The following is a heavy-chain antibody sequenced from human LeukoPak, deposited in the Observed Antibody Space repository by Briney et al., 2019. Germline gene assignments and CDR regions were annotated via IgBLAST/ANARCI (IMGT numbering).Heavy chain of an antibody. Sequence: PGGSLRLSCAASGFTFSSYAVLWVRQAPGRGLEWVAVISYDGSNKYYADSVKGRFSISRDNSKNTLYLQMNSLRAEDTAVYYCARRYDGFDYWGQGTLVTVSS. CDR1: GFTFSSYA. CDR3: ARRYDGFDY. J-gene: IGHJ4*02. V-gene: IGHV3-30-3*01. D-gene: IGHD3-3*01. CDR2: ISYDGSNK.